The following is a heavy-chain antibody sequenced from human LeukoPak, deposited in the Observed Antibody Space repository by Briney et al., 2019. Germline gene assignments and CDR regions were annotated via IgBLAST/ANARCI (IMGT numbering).Heavy chain of an antibody. CDR3: AKTAEQRAYYGMDV. V-gene: IGHV3-74*01. J-gene: IGHJ6*04. CDR1: GFTFSNYW. D-gene: IGHD6-25*01. Sequence: GGSLRLSCVASGFTFSNYWMHWVRQAPGKGLVWVSHINSDGSSTFYADSVRGRFTISRDNAKNTLYLQMNSLRAEDTAVYYCAKTAEQRAYYGMDVWGKGTTVTVSP. CDR2: INSDGSST.